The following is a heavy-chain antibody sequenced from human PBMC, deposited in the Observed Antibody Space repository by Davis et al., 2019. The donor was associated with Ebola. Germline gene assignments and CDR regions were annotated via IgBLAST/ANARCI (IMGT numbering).Heavy chain of an antibody. CDR1: GGSFSGYY. J-gene: IGHJ4*02. V-gene: IGHV4-34*01. CDR2: VSHTGST. D-gene: IGHD6-13*01. Sequence: SETLSLTCAVYGGSFSGYYWTWIRQSPGRGLESIGEVSHTGSTNYNPSLKSRVTISVDTSKNQFSLKLSSVTAADTAVYYCARHPRISAAGTRFDYWGQGILVTVSS. CDR3: ARHPRISAAGTRFDY.